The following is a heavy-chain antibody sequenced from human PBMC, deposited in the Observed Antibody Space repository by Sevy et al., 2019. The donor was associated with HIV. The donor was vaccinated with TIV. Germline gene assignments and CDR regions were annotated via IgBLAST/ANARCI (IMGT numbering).Heavy chain of an antibody. Sequence: GGSLRLSCGASGFTFSNYAMSWVRQAPGKGPEWVSGINNGGSKYYADSVKGRFTISRDNSKKMVVLQMNSLRAEDTAVYYCASGDTTMITDLDYWGQGALVTVSS. CDR3: ASGDTTMITDLDY. V-gene: IGHV3-23*01. J-gene: IGHJ4*02. D-gene: IGHD5-18*01. CDR2: INNGGSK. CDR1: GFTFSNYA.